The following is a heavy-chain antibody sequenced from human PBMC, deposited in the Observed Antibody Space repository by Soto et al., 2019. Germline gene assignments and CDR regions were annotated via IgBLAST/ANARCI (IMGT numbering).Heavy chain of an antibody. J-gene: IGHJ4*02. Sequence: QVQLVESGGGVVQPGRSLRLSCAASGFTFSSYGMHWVRQAPGKGLEWVAVIWYDGSNKYYADSVKGRFTISRDNSKNTLYLQMNSLRAEDTAVYYCARDGVGATDLGYWGQGTLVTVSS. CDR3: ARDGVGATDLGY. D-gene: IGHD1-26*01. V-gene: IGHV3-33*01. CDR1: GFTFSSYG. CDR2: IWYDGSNK.